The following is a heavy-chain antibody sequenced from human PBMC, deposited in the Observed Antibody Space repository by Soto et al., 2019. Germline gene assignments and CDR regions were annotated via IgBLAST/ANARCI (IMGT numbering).Heavy chain of an antibody. CDR2: ISGRGDST. CDR3: AKAGIAVAAYWGAFDV. V-gene: IGHV3-23*01. D-gene: IGHD6-19*01. Sequence: EVQLLESGGGLVQPGGSLRLSCAASGFTISSYAMTWVRQAPGKGLEWVSGISGRGDSTYYADSVKGRFTISRDNSKNTLLLQMNSLRAEDTAIYYCAKAGIAVAAYWGAFDVWGQGTMVTVSS. CDR1: GFTISSYA. J-gene: IGHJ3*01.